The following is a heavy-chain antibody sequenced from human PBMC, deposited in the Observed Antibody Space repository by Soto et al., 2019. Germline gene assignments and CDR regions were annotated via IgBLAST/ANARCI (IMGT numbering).Heavy chain of an antibody. Sequence: EVQLLESGGGLVQPGGSLRLSCAASGFNFNNYVMSWVRQAPGKGLEWVSAISPSGGTTYYADSVKGRFTISRDNSKNTLYLQMNSLRAEDTAVYYCATDHGYGEVSYWGQGTLVTVSS. V-gene: IGHV3-23*01. CDR3: ATDHGYGEVSY. CDR2: ISPSGGTT. J-gene: IGHJ4*02. D-gene: IGHD4-17*01. CDR1: GFNFNNYV.